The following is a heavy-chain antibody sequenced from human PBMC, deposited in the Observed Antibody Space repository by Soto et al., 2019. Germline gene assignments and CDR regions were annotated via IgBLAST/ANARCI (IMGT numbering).Heavy chain of an antibody. CDR1: GYTFISYA. D-gene: IGHD5-18*01. J-gene: IGHJ4*02. V-gene: IGHV1-3*01. Sequence: ASVKVSCKASGYTFISYAMHWVRQAPGQRLEWMGWINAGNGNTKYSQKFQGRVTITRDTSASTAYMELGSLRSEDTAVYYCARDTAMALFDYWGQGTLVTVSS. CDR3: ARDTAMALFDY. CDR2: INAGNGNT.